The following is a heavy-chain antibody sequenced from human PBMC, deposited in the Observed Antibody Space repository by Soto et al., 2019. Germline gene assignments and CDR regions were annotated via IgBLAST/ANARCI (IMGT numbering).Heavy chain of an antibody. CDR3: ASSYGSGYRAFDY. CDR2: VTPIVSMS. J-gene: IGHJ4*02. Sequence: QVQLVQSGAEVKRPGSSVKVSCKASGDTFNFYSINWVRQAPGLGLEWMGRVTPIVSMSNYAQKFQGRVTXTXDXXTSTAYMELSSLRSEDTAIYYCASSYGSGYRAFDYWGQGALVTVSS. D-gene: IGHD3-10*01. CDR1: GDTFNFYS. V-gene: IGHV1-69*02.